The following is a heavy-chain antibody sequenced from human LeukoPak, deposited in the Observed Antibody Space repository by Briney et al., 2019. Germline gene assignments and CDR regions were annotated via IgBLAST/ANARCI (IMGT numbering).Heavy chain of an antibody. Sequence: SETLSLTCTVSGGSISNYYYSWIRQPPGKGLEWIGYLHYSGSTNYNPSLKGRVTMSVDTSKNQFSLKLSSVTAADTAVYYCARGGYDFWSGYYQEVGNWFDPWGQGTLVTVSS. CDR3: ARGGYDFWSGYYQEVGNWFDP. CDR2: LHYSGST. D-gene: IGHD3-3*01. CDR1: GGSISNYY. J-gene: IGHJ5*02. V-gene: IGHV4-59*12.